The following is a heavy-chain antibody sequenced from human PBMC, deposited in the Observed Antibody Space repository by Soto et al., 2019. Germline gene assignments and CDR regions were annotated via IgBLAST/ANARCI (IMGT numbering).Heavy chain of an antibody. J-gene: IGHJ5*02. Sequence: LSLSCATSGVTGSGNYRSCVRQAPGKGLEWIGEINHSGSTNYNPSLKSRVTISVDTSKNQFSLKLSSVTAADTAVYYCARGKSSSSEARNWFDPWGQGTLVTVSS. D-gene: IGHD6-6*01. CDR2: INHSGST. CDR1: GVTGSGNY. CDR3: ARGKSSSSEARNWFDP. V-gene: IGHV4-34*01.